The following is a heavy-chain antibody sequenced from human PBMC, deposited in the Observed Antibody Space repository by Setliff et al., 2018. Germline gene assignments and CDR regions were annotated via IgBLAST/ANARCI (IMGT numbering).Heavy chain of an antibody. CDR3: ARGPRFDYESPTYRRRFDP. Sequence: KPSETLSLTCAVYGGSFSGYYWNWIRQAPGKGLEWIGEINHRGTTSYTPSLKGRVTISVDTSKNLFSLKLSSVTAADTAVYFCARGPRFDYESPTYRRRFDPWGQGTAVTV. J-gene: IGHJ5*02. D-gene: IGHD3-22*01. CDR2: INHRGTT. V-gene: IGHV4-34*01. CDR1: GGSFSGYY.